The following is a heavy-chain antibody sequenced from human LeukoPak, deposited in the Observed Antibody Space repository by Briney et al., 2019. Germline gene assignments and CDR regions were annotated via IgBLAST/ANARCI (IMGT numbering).Heavy chain of an antibody. CDR2: IRYDGSNK. J-gene: IGHJ4*02. CDR1: GFTFSSYG. V-gene: IGHV3-30*02. Sequence: GGSLRLSCAASGFTFSSYGMHWVRQAPGKGLEWVAFIRYDGSNKYYADSVKGRFTISRDNSKNTLYLQMSGLRAEDTAIYYCATGAYFDHWGQGALVTVSS. CDR3: ATGAYFDH.